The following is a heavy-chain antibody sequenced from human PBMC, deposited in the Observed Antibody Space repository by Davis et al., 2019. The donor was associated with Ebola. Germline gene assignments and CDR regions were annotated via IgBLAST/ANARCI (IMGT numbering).Heavy chain of an antibody. V-gene: IGHV4-34*01. CDR2: INHSGST. CDR1: GGSFSGYY. CDR3: ARGRIVGATGVDY. Sequence: SETLSLTCAVYGGSFSGYYWSWIRQPPGKGLEWIGEINHSGSTNYNPSLKSRVTISVDTSKNQFSLKLSSVTAADTAVYYCARGRIVGATGVDYWGQGTLVTVSS. J-gene: IGHJ4*02. D-gene: IGHD1-26*01.